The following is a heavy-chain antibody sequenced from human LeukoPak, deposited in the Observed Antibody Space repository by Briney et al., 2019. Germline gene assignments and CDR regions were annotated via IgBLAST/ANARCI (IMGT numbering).Heavy chain of an antibody. V-gene: IGHV4-34*01. D-gene: IGHD6-13*01. CDR2: INHSGST. CDR3: ARMAGQQLAPFDY. J-gene: IGHJ4*02. Sequence: PSETLSLTCAVYGGSFSGYYWSWIRQPPGKGLEWIGEINHSGSTNYNPSLKSRVTISVDTSKNQFSLKLSSVTAADTAVYYCARMAGQQLAPFDYWGQGTLVTVSS. CDR1: GGSFSGYY.